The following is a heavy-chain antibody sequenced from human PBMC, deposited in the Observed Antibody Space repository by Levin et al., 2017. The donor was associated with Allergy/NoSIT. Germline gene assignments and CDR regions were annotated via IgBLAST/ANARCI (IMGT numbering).Heavy chain of an antibody. CDR2: IVVGSGNT. J-gene: IGHJ6*03. V-gene: IGHV1-58*01. CDR1: GFAFTHSA. CDR3: AAESSSEPPYYYYYMDV. D-gene: IGHD1-26*01. Sequence: KISCKASGFAFTHSAVQWVRQARGQRLEWIGWIVVGSGNTNYTQKFQERVTITRDMSTSTAYMELSSLRSEDTAVDYCAAESSSEPPYYYYYMDVWGKGTTVTVSS.